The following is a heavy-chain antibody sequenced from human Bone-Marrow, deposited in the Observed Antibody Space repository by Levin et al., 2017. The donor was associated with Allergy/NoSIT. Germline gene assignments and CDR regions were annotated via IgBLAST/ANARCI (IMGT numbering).Heavy chain of an antibody. CDR3: ARWFTSGTYLRWFDP. J-gene: IGHJ5*02. Sequence: GESLKISCKTSGYTFTGYYIHWVRQAPGQGLEWMGWINPNSGGTNYAQKFQGRVTMTRDTSFRTAYIELSRLKSDDTAIYYCARWFTSGTYLRWFDPWGQGTLVTVSS. D-gene: IGHD3-10*01. CDR1: GYTFTGYY. CDR2: INPNSGGT. V-gene: IGHV1-2*02.